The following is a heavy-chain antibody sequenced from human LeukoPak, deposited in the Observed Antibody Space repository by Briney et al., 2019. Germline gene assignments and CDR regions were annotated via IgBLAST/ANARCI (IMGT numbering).Heavy chain of an antibody. CDR1: GFPFRDYV. J-gene: IGHJ4*02. CDR3: AADSDWAFHY. CDR2: INHNAELI. D-gene: IGHD2-21*02. V-gene: IGHV3-48*02. Sequence: GGSLRLSCAASGFPFRDYVMSWVRQAPGKGLEWVSYINHNAELIYYADSVKGRFTISRDNGKNSLYLQMNSLREEETAVYYCAADSDWAFHYWGQGNRVTVSS.